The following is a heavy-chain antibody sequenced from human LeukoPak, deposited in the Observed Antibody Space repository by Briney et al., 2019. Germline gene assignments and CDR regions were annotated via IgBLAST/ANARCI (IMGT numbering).Heavy chain of an antibody. V-gene: IGHV3-30*03. J-gene: IGHJ4*02. D-gene: IGHD6-13*01. CDR3: ASSWAYFDS. CDR1: GFTFSSYG. CDR2: ISYDGSNK. Sequence: GGSLRLSCAASGFTFSSYGMHWVRQAPGKGLEWVAVISYDGSNKYYADSVKGRFTISRDNSKNTLYLQMNSLRAEDTAVHYCASSWAYFDSWGQGTLVTVSS.